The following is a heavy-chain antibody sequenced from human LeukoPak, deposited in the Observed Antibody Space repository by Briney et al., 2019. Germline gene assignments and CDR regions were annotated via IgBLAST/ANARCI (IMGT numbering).Heavy chain of an antibody. CDR2: IYYSGST. CDR1: GGSISSYY. Sequence: PSETLSLTCTVSGGSISSYYWSWIRQPPGKGLEWIGYIYYSGSTNYNPSLKSRVTISVDTSKNQFSLKLSSVTAADTAVYYCARGRTYYDSSGYYAFQHWGQGTLVTVSS. D-gene: IGHD3-22*01. V-gene: IGHV4-59*01. J-gene: IGHJ1*01. CDR3: ARGRTYYDSSGYYAFQH.